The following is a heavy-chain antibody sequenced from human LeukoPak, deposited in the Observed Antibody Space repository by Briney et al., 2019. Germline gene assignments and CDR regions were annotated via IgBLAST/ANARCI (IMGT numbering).Heavy chain of an antibody. CDR1: GFTFSSYS. Sequence: GGSLRLSCAASGFTFSSYSMNWVRQAPGKGLEWVSSISRSSSYIYYADSVKGRFTISRDNAKNSLYLQMNSLRAEDTAVYYCARDRRSYCSGGSCYLKYWGQGTLVTVSS. CDR3: ARDRRSYCSGGSCYLKY. D-gene: IGHD2-15*01. CDR2: ISRSSSYI. V-gene: IGHV3-21*01. J-gene: IGHJ4*02.